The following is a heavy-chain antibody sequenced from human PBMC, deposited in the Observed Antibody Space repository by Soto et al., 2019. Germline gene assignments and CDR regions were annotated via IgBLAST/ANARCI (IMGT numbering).Heavy chain of an antibody. CDR1: GGSFSGYY. J-gene: IGHJ4*02. CDR3: VRGGSIDVRVRRVYAFDY. D-gene: IGHD3-10*01. V-gene: IGHV4-34*01. CDR2: INHSGST. Sequence: PSETLSLTCAVYGGSFSGYYWSWIRQPPGKGLEWIVEINHSGSTNYNPSLKSRVTISVDTSKNQFSLKLSSLTAADTAVYYCVRGGSIDVRVRRVYAFDYSGQGIPVTVSS.